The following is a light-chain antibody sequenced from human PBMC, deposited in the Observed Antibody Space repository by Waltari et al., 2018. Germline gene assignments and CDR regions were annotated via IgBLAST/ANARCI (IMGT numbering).Light chain of an antibody. V-gene: IGLV2-14*01. CDR2: EVS. J-gene: IGLJ1*01. CDR1: DSDVGAYDF. CDR3: SSYTTSSAPGV. Sequence: QSALTQPASVSGSPGQSITISCSGTDSDVGAYDFVSWYQQHPGKAPHLLIYEVSNRPPGLFNPCFAPKSGNTASLTISGLQAEDEADYYCSSYTTSSAPGVFGTGTRVTVL.